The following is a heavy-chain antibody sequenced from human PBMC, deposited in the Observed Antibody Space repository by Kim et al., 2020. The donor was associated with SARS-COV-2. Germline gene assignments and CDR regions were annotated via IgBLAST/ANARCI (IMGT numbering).Heavy chain of an antibody. D-gene: IGHD4-4*01. CDR3: ARDKGPLPKGYSIRYYYYYGMDV. CDR2: INPNSGGT. Sequence: ASVKVSCKASGYTFTGYYMHWVRQAPGQGLEWMGWINPNSGGTNYAQKFQGRVTMTRDTSISTAYMELSRLRSDDTAVYYCARDKGPLPKGYSIRYYYYYGMDVWGQGTTVTVSS. CDR1: GYTFTGYY. J-gene: IGHJ6*02. V-gene: IGHV1-2*02.